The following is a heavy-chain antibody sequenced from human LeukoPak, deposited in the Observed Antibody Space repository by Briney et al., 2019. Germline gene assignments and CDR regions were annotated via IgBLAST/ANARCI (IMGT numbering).Heavy chain of an antibody. Sequence: ASVKVSCKASGYPFTSYAVNWVRQAPRQGLEWMGWINMGIENPTYAQDFTGRFAFSLDTAVSTAYLQISSLKAEDTAVYYCVRDSLIKGASTLDHWGQGTLVTVSS. CDR2: INMGIENP. CDR1: GYPFTSYA. CDR3: VRDSLIKGASTLDH. D-gene: IGHD1-26*01. V-gene: IGHV7-4-1*02. J-gene: IGHJ4*02.